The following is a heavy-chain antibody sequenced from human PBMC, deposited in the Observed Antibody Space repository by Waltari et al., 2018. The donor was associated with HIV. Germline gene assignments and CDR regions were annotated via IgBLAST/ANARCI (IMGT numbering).Heavy chain of an antibody. J-gene: IGHJ4*02. CDR3: AKAQASGVEATVFDY. V-gene: IGHV3-9*02. D-gene: IGHD1-26*01. Sequence: PLVESGGGLVQTGRSVRLSCAASGFSSDGFALPWVRQPPGKGLEWVSVISWNGGQTTVADSVRGRFTISRDNGENSLFLQMNDLRRDDTAVYYCAKAQASGVEATVFDYWGQGDLVTVSS. CDR1: GFSSDGFA. CDR2: ISWNGGQT.